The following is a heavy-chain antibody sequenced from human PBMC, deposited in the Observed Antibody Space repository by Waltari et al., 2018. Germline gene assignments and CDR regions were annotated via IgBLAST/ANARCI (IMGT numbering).Heavy chain of an antibody. V-gene: IGHV4-59*01. CDR2: IYYSGST. Sequence: QVQLQESGPGLVKPSETLSLTCTVSGGSISSYYWSWIRQPPGKGLEWIGYIYYSGSTNSNPSLKSRVTISVDTSKNQFSLKLSSVTAADTAVYYCARGPKGVAATDGWFDPWGQGTLVTVSS. CDR1: GGSISSYY. J-gene: IGHJ5*02. CDR3: ARGPKGVAATDGWFDP. D-gene: IGHD2-15*01.